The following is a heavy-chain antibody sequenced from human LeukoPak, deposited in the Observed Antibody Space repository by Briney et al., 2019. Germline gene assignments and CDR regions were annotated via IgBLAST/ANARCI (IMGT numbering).Heavy chain of an antibody. CDR2: ISYDGSNK. CDR1: GFTFSSYA. Sequence: PGGSLRLSCAASGFTFSSYAMHWVRQAPGKGLEWVAVISYDGSNKYYADSVKGRFTISRDNAKNSLYLQINSLRAEDTAVYYCARDLRREYYYDRPGGFDYWGQGTLVTVSS. J-gene: IGHJ4*02. CDR3: ARDLRREYYYDRPGGFDY. D-gene: IGHD3-22*01. V-gene: IGHV3-30*04.